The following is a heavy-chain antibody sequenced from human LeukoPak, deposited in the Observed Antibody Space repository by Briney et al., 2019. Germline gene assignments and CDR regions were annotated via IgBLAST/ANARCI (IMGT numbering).Heavy chain of an antibody. V-gene: IGHV3-30*04. D-gene: IGHD3-10*01. CDR2: ISYDGGKE. CDR1: GFPFSNYV. CDR3: AKDRGDY. Sequence: PGGSLRLSCAASGFPFSNYVMHWVRQAPSKGLEWVAVISYDGGKEYYADSVKGRFTISRDNSKNTLYLQMNSLRAEDTAVYYCAKDRGDYWGQGTLVTVSS. J-gene: IGHJ4*02.